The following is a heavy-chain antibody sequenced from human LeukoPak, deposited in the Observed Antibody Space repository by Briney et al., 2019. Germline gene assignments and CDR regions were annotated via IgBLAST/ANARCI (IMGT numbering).Heavy chain of an antibody. CDR1: GFTFSSYG. D-gene: IGHD5-12*01. CDR2: ISSKGTSK. Sequence: GGSLRLSCAASGFTFSSYGMHWVRQAPGKGLEWVSYISSKGTSKYYADSVKGRFSISRDNAKNSMYLQMNSLRVEDTAVYYCASTRGSYSGSEDFDFWGQGALVTVSS. CDR3: ASTRGSYSGSEDFDF. J-gene: IGHJ4*02. V-gene: IGHV3-48*04.